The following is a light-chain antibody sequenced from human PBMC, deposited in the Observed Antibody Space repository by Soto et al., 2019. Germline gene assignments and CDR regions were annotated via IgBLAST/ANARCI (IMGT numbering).Light chain of an antibody. CDR3: QQRSNWLT. CDR1: QGVSSY. CDR2: DAS. V-gene: IGKV3-11*01. J-gene: IGKJ4*01. Sequence: EIVLTQSPATLSLSPGERATLSCRARQGVSSYLAWYQQKPGQAPRLPIYDASNRATGIPARFSGSGSGTDFTLTISSLEPEDLAVYYCQQRSNWLTFGGGTKVEIK.